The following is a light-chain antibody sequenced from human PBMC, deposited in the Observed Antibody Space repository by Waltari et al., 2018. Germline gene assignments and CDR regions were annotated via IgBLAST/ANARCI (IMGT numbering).Light chain of an antibody. CDR1: ESLSSSY. V-gene: IGKV3-20*01. CDR3: QQHGSTPWT. CDR2: RTS. Sequence: ENVLTQSPDTLSLSPGERATLSCRASESLSSSYLAWYQQKPGQSPRLLMYRTSSRATGIPDRFSGNGSGTDFTLTISRLEPEDFAVYYCQQHGSTPWTFGQGTKVEIK. J-gene: IGKJ1*01.